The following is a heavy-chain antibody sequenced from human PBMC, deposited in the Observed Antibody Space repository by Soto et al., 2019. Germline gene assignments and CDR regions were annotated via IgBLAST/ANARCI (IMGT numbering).Heavy chain of an antibody. CDR3: ATDIVVVPAATFTAFDI. J-gene: IGHJ3*02. CDR1: GFTFSSYS. V-gene: IGHV3-48*01. Sequence: GGSLRLSCAASGFTFSSYSMNWVRQAPGKGLEWVSYISSSSSTIYYADSVKGRFTISRDNAKNSLYLQMNSLRAEDTAVYYCATDIVVVPAATFTAFDIWGQGTMVTV. CDR2: ISSSSSTI. D-gene: IGHD2-2*01.